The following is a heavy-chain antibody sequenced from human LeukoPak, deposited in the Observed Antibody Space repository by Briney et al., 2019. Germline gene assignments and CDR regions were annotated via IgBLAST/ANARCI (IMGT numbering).Heavy chain of an antibody. Sequence: ASVKVSCKASGYTFTSYDINWVRQATGQGLEWMGWMNPNSGNTGYAQKFQGRVTITRNTSISTAYMELSSLRSEDTAVYYCATLLVGDTPGELDYWGQGTLVTVSS. V-gene: IGHV1-8*01. CDR2: MNPNSGNT. J-gene: IGHJ4*02. CDR3: ATLLVGDTPGELDY. D-gene: IGHD1-26*01. CDR1: GYTFTSYD.